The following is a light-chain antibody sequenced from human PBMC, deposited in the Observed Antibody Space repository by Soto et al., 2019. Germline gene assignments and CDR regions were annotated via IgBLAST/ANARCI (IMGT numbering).Light chain of an antibody. V-gene: IGKV3-11*01. J-gene: IGKJ4*01. CDR2: DAS. CDR3: QHRSNWPLT. CDR1: RTVDSTY. Sequence: GVSKSAVALSLSPGERATISCRASRTVDSTYLAWYQQKAGQAPRLLIYDASNRATGIPARFSGSGSGTDFTLTISSLEPEDFAVYYCQHRSNWPLTFGGGTKVDIK.